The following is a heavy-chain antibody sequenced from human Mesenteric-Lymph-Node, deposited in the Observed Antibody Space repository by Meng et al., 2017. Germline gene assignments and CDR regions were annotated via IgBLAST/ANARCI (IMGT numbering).Heavy chain of an antibody. J-gene: IGHJ2*01. CDR2: TYYRSKWYN. CDR1: GASVSSNNVA. V-gene: IGHV6-1*01. D-gene: IGHD1-14*01. CDR3: ARDVNLDWCFDL. Sequence: QVELQKSGPGLVKPSQTLSLTGAVFGASVSSNNVAYNGIRQSPSRGLEWLGRTYYRSKWYNDYAVSVKSRITINPDTSKNQFSLQLNSVTPEDTAVYYCARDVNLDWCFDLWGPGTLVTVSS.